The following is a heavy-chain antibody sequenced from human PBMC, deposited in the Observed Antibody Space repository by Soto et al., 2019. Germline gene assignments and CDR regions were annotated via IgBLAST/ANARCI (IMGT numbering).Heavy chain of an antibody. Sequence: QVQLVQSEAEVKKPGASVRVSCKTSGYTFNNFGISWVRQAPGQGLEWMGWISTYNGNTKFAQKFQGRLTMTTDTSTSTAYMDQRSLRSDDTAIYYCARGGSTFSMVREVFSSDYWGQGTLVTVSS. J-gene: IGHJ4*02. CDR2: ISTYNGNT. CDR1: GYTFNNFG. V-gene: IGHV1-18*01. D-gene: IGHD3-10*01. CDR3: ARGGSTFSMVREVFSSDY.